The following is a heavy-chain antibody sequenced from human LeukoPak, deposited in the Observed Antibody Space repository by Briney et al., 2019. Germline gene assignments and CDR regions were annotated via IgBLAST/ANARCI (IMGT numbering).Heavy chain of an antibody. CDR1: GYSISSGYY. V-gene: IGHV4-38-2*02. J-gene: IGHJ6*03. CDR2: IYHSGST. D-gene: IGHD6-6*01. Sequence: SETLSLTCTVSGYSISSGYYWGWIRQPPGKGLEWIGSIYHSGSTYYNPSLKSRVTISVDTSKNQFSLKLSSVTAADTAVYYCARLSRAETAVEYHYMDVWGTGTTVTVSS. CDR3: ARLSRAETAVEYHYMDV.